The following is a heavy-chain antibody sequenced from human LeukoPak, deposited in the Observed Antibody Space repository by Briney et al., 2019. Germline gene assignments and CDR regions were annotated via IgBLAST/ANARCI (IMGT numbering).Heavy chain of an antibody. D-gene: IGHD4-23*01. CDR1: GYFISSGYY. Sequence: SETLSLTCTVSGYFISSGYYWGWIRQPPGQGLQWVGSIYHSGSTYYNPSLKSRVTISVDTSKNQFSLKLSSVTAADTAVYYCARAYGGNSQYFQHWGQGTLVTVSS. CDR3: ARAYGGNSQYFQH. J-gene: IGHJ1*01. CDR2: IYHSGST. V-gene: IGHV4-38-2*02.